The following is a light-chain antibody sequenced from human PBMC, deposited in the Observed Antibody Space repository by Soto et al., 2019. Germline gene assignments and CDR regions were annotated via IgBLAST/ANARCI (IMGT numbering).Light chain of an antibody. CDR2: GAS. Sequence: EIVLTQSPGTLSLSPGERATLSCRASQSVSSSYLAWYQQKPGQAPRLLIYGASSRATGIPDRFSGSGSGTDFTLTISRREPEDFAVYYCQQYGSSPLYTFGQWTKLEIK. CDR3: QQYGSSPLYT. CDR1: QSVSSSY. V-gene: IGKV3-20*01. J-gene: IGKJ2*01.